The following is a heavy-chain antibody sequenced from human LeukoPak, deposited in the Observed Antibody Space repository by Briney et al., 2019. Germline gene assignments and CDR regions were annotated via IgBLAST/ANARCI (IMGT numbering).Heavy chain of an antibody. CDR2: ISAHNGYT. J-gene: IGHJ4*02. CDR1: GYPFTSYG. CDR3: ARDMTYEVDY. V-gene: IGHV1-18*01. D-gene: IGHD5-12*01. Sequence: ASVKVSCKASGYPFTSYGISWVRQAPGQGLEWTGWISAHNGYTNYAQKLQGRVTMTTDTSTSTVYMELRSLTSDDTAVYYCARDMTYEVDYWGQGTLVTVSS.